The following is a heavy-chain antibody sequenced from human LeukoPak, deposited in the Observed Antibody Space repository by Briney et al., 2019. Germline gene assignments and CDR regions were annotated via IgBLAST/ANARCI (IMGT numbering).Heavy chain of an antibody. V-gene: IGHV3-30*04. CDR1: GFTSSSYA. CDR2: ISYDGSNK. CDR3: ASADSSGYLVDY. J-gene: IGHJ4*02. Sequence: GGSLRLSCAASGFTSSSYAMHWVRQAPGKGLEWVAVISYDGSNKYYADSVKGRFTISRDNSKNTLYLQMNSLRAEDTAVYYCASADSSGYLVDYWGQGTLVTVSS. D-gene: IGHD3-22*01.